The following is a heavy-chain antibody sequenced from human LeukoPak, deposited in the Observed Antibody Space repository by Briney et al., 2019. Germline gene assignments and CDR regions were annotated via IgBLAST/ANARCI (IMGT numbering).Heavy chain of an antibody. CDR3: ATLRSSGWPHVKTS. V-gene: IGHV4-39*01. J-gene: IGHJ5*02. CDR2: IYDNENT. CDR1: GGSIRNDNHY. Sequence: PSETLSLTCTVSGGSIRNDNHYWSWIRQPPGRGLEWVASIYDNENTYYSSSLKSRLTISVDTSENQFSLKLNSVSAADTAVYYRATLRSSGWPHVKTSWGKGTLVTVSS. D-gene: IGHD6-25*01.